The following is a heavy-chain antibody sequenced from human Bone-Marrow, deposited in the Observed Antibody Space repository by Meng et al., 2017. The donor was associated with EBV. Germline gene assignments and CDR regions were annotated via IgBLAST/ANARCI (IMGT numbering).Heavy chain of an antibody. D-gene: IGHD4-17*01. J-gene: IGHJ4*02. V-gene: IGHV1-3*01. CDR2: INAGNGNT. Sequence: QVTFLHSGAEVRKTWATVKVSCRASGYTFTSSSFAIHWVRQAPGQRLEWMGWINAGNGNTKYSQNFQGRVTITRDTSATTVHMELRSLRSEDTAVYYCARGQHDYAFDYWGQGTLVTVSS. CDR1: GYTFTSSSFA. CDR3: ARGQHDYAFDY.